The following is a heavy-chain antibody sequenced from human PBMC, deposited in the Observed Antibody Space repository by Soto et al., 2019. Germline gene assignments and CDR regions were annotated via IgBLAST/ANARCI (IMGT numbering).Heavy chain of an antibody. CDR1: GLTVSTNY. CDR3: ARDGSSDP. CDR2: IYSGGNT. J-gene: IGHJ5*02. Sequence: EVQLMESGGGLVQPGGSLRLSCAVSGLTVSTNYMSWVRQAPGKGLEWISVIYSGGNTHYADSVKGRFTISRDSSKNTVYLQMNSLRAEDTAVYYCARDGSSDPWGQGTRVTVSS. D-gene: IGHD2-15*01. V-gene: IGHV3-66*01.